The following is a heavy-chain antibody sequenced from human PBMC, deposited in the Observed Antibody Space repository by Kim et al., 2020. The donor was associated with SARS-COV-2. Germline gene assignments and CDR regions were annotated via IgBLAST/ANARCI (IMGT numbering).Heavy chain of an antibody. D-gene: IGHD3-9*01. J-gene: IGHJ5*02. V-gene: IGHV3-21*01. CDR3: ARDSDLTGYHGWFDP. Sequence: DSVKGRFTISRDNAKNSLYLQMNSLRAEDTAVYYCARDSDLTGYHGWFDPWGQGTLVTVSS.